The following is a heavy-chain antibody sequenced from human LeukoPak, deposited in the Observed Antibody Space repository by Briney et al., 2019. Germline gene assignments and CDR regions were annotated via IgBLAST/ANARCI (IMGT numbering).Heavy chain of an antibody. D-gene: IGHD3-10*01. CDR2: IWYDGSNK. V-gene: IGHV3-33*01. CDR1: GFTFSSYG. J-gene: IGHJ6*02. Sequence: PGRSLRLSCAASGFTFSSYGMHWVRQAPGKGLEWVAVIWYDGSNKYYADSVKGRFTISRDNSKNTLYLQMNSLRAEDTAVYYCARSMVRGVPSYYYGMDVWGQGTTVTVSS. CDR3: ARSMVRGVPSYYYGMDV.